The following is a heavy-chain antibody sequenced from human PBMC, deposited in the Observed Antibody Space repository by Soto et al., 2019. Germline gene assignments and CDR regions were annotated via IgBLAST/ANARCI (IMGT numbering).Heavy chain of an antibody. CDR3: ARSDYDYDILTGYDY. D-gene: IGHD3-9*01. Sequence: ASVKVSCKASGYTFTSYAMHWVRQAPGQRLEWMGWINAGNGNTKYSQKFQGRVTITRDTSANTAYMELSSLRSEDTAVYYCARSDYDYDILTGYDYWGQGTLVTVSS. CDR2: INAGNGNT. J-gene: IGHJ4*02. V-gene: IGHV1-3*01. CDR1: GYTFTSYA.